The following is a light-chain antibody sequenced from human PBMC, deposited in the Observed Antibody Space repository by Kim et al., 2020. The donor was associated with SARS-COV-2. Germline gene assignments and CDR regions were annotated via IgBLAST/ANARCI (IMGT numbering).Light chain of an antibody. V-gene: IGKV3-15*01. CDR3: QQYNNWPLT. Sequence: ETVMTQSPATLSVSPGERATLSCRASQSVSSNLAWYQQKPGQAPRLLIHGASTRATGIPARFSGSGSGTEFTLTISSLQSEDFAVYYCQQYNNWPLTFGGGTKVDIK. CDR2: GAS. J-gene: IGKJ4*01. CDR1: QSVSSN.